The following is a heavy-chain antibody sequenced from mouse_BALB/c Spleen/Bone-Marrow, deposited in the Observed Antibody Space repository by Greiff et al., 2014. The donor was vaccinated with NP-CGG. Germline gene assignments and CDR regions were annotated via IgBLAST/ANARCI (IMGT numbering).Heavy chain of an antibody. CDR3: ARRGYDGAY. CDR1: GYTFSSYW. CDR2: ILPGSGST. J-gene: IGHJ3*01. V-gene: IGHV1-9*01. Sequence: QVQLQQSGVELMKPGASVKISCKATGYTFSSYWIEWVKQRPGHGLEWIGEILPGSGSTNYDEKFKGKATFTADTSSNTAYMQLSSLTSEDSAVYYCARRGYDGAYWGQGTLVTVSA. D-gene: IGHD2-14*01.